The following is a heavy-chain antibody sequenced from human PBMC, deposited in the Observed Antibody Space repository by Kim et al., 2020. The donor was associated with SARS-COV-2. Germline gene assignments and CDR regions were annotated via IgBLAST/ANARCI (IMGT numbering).Heavy chain of an antibody. CDR2: INDDGDTT. J-gene: IGHJ4*02. CDR1: GFIFSYDA. D-gene: IGHD1-26*01. V-gene: IGHV3-48*03. CDR3: VRFSGRSTFYY. Sequence: GGSLRLSCVASGFIFSYDAMTWVGQAPGKGLEWISYINDDGDTTYYADSVKGRFTISRDNARNSVYLQMSSLRPEDTAVYYCVRFSGRSTFYYWGQGGLVSVSS.